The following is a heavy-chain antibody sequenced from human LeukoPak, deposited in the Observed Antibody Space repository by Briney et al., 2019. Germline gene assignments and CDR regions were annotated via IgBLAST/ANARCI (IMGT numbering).Heavy chain of an antibody. D-gene: IGHD3-22*01. CDR1: GFTVSSNY. V-gene: IGHV3-66*01. CDR2: IYTSGNT. CDR3: ARDLPDRSGYSRGYFDY. J-gene: IGHJ4*02. Sequence: PGGSLRLSCAASGFTVSSNYMSWVRQAPGKGLEWVSIIYTSGNTYYTDSVKGRFTISRDNSQNTLFLQMNSLRAEHTAVYYCARDLPDRSGYSRGYFDYWGQGTLVTVSS.